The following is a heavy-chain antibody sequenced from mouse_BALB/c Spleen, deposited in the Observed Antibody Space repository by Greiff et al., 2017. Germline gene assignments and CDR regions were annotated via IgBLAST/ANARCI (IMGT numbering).Heavy chain of an antibody. V-gene: IGHV14-3*02. CDR2: IDPANGNT. CDR1: GFNIKDTY. Sequence: VQLKESGAELVKPGASVKLSCTASGFNIKDTYMHWVKQRPEQGLEWIGRIDPANGNTKYDPKFQGKATITADTSSNTAYLQLSSLTSEDTAVYYCADSSDYFDYWGQGTTLTVSS. J-gene: IGHJ2*01. D-gene: IGHD3-2*01. CDR3: ADSSDYFDY.